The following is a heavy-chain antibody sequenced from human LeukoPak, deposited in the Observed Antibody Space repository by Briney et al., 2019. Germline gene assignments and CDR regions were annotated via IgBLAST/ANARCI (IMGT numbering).Heavy chain of an antibody. V-gene: IGHV3-11*01. CDR1: GFNFSDHY. CDR3: ARGKRRFDY. J-gene: IGHJ4*02. CDR2: ISSSGFST. Sequence: GGSLRLSCAASGFNFSDHYMSWIRQAPGKGLEWVSYISSSGFSTYYAGSVKGRFTNSRDNARNSLYLQMNSLAPEDTALYYCARGKRRFDYWGQGTLVSVSS.